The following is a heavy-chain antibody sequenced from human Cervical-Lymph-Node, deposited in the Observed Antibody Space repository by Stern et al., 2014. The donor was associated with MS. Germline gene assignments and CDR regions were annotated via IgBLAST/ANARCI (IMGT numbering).Heavy chain of an antibody. J-gene: IGHJ6*02. CDR3: AREVAGHRLGMMDV. Sequence: VQLEESGAEVKKPGASVKVSCKASGNTFTSYQMHWVRQIPGQGLEWMGIINPSGGSTSYAKKFQGRVTMTRDTSTSTVYMELSSLRSEDTAVYYCAREVAGHRLGMMDVWGQGTTVTVSS. D-gene: IGHD6-19*01. CDR2: INPSGGST. V-gene: IGHV1-46*01. CDR1: GNTFTSYQ.